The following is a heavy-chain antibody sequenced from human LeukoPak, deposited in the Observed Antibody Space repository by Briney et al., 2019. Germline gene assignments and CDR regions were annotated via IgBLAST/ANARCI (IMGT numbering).Heavy chain of an antibody. J-gene: IGHJ4*02. CDR2: IFYTGTT. CDR3: ARHPSDPPIFGVVPPDFDH. CDR1: GGSINNYY. D-gene: IGHD3-3*01. Sequence: PSETLSLTCTVSGGSINNYYWSWIRQSPGKGLEWIAYIFYTGTTNYNPSLRSRVTISVDTSKNQFSLKVTSVTAADTAVYYCARHPSDPPIFGVVPPDFDHWGQGILVTVSS. V-gene: IGHV4-59*08.